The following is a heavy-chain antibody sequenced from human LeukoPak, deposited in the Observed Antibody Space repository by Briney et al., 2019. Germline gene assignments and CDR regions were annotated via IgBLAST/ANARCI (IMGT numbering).Heavy chain of an antibody. CDR2: INPSGGST. J-gene: IGHJ4*02. D-gene: IGHD5-12*01. V-gene: IGHV1-46*01. Sequence: ASVKVSCKASGYTFTIYYMQWVRQAPGQGLEWMGIINPSGGSTTYAQKFQGRVTMTRDTSTNTVYMDLSSLRSEDTAVYYCARVTVVSDSGYDFPALDYWGQGTLVTVSS. CDR1: GYTFTIYY. CDR3: ARVTVVSDSGYDFPALDY.